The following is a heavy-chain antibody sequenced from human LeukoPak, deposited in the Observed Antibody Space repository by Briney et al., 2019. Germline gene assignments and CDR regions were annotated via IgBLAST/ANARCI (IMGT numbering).Heavy chain of an antibody. V-gene: IGHV3-74*01. CDR1: GFTFRSHA. CDR2: INSDGSTT. D-gene: IGHD2-2*01. J-gene: IGHJ4*02. Sequence: GGSLRLSCVGSGFTFRSHAMSWVRQAPGQGLEWVSRINSDGSTTNYADSVKGRFIISRDNAKNTLYLQMNSLRAEDTAVYYCTRPESSSSLACDHWGQGTLVTVSS. CDR3: TRPESSSSLACDH.